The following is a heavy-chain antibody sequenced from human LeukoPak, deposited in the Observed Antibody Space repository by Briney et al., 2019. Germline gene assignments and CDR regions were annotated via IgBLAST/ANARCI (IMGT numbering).Heavy chain of an antibody. V-gene: IGHV5-51*01. CDR1: GYSFTSYW. D-gene: IGHD5-24*01. Sequence: GESLKISCKGSGYSFTSYWIGWVRQMPGKGLEWMGIIYPGDSDTRYSPSFQGQVTISADKSISTAYLQWSSLKASDTAMYYCARFAQFHYYGMDVWGQGTTVTVSS. CDR2: IYPGDSDT. J-gene: IGHJ6*02. CDR3: ARFAQFHYYGMDV.